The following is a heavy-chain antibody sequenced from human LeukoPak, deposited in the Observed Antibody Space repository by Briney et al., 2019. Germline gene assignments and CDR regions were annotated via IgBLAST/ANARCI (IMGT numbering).Heavy chain of an antibody. CDR1: GYTFTAYG. CDR3: SRDDGPFGGVRFDH. V-gene: IGHV1-18*01. D-gene: IGHD3-16*01. Sequence: ASVKVSCKASGYTFTAYGISWVRQAPGQGLEWMGWISANNSNTNYAQKVQGRVTMTRDTSTSTAYMELRSLRYDDTAVYYCSRDDGPFGGVRFDHWGQGTLVTVSS. CDR2: ISANNSNT. J-gene: IGHJ4*02.